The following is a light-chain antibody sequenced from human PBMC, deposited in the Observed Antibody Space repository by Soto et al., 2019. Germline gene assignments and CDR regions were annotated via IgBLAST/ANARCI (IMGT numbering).Light chain of an antibody. Sequence: ERVMTQSPATLSVSPGKRATLSCRASQNVSSNLAWYQQKPGQAPRLLIYGASTRATGIPDRFSGSGSGTEFTLTISSLQSEDSAIYYSQLYTNWPRTFGQGTKLEIK. CDR2: GAS. V-gene: IGKV3-15*01. CDR1: QNVSSN. CDR3: QLYTNWPRT. J-gene: IGKJ2*01.